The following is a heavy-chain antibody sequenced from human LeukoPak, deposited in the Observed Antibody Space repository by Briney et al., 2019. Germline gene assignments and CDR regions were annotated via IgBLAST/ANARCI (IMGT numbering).Heavy chain of an antibody. D-gene: IGHD5-18*01. CDR1: GGSISSGDYY. CDR2: IYYSGST. V-gene: IGHV4-30-4*08. J-gene: IGHJ6*03. Sequence: SETLPLTCTVSGGSISSGDYYWSWIRQPPGKGLEWIGYIYYSGSTYYNPSLKSRVTISVDTSKNQFSLKLSSVTAADTAVYYCAGGYSYHYYYMDVWGKGTTVTVSS. CDR3: AGGYSYHYYYMDV.